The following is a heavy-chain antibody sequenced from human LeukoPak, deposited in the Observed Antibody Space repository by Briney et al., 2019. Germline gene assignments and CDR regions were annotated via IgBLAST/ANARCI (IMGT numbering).Heavy chain of an antibody. Sequence: PSETLSLTCAVYGGSISSGDYYWSWIRQPPGKGLEWIGYIYYSRSTYYNPSLKSRVTISVDTSKNQFSLKLSSVTAADTAVYYCARYVVAPWIDYWGQGTLVTVSS. J-gene: IGHJ4*02. V-gene: IGHV4-30-4*01. CDR2: IYYSRST. D-gene: IGHD2-2*01. CDR3: ARYVVAPWIDY. CDR1: GGSISSGDYY.